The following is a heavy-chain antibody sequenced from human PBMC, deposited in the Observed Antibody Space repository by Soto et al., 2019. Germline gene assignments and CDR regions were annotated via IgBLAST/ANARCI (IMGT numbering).Heavy chain of an antibody. CDR2: ISGDGSST. D-gene: IGHD3-16*01. Sequence: EVQPVESGGGLVQPGGSLRLSCAASGFTFSTSWMHWVRQAPGKGLVWVSRISGDGSSTNYADSVKGRFTISRDNAKNRLYMQMNSLRVDDTAVYSCARGGAGLGYWGQGTLVTVSS. CDR3: ARGGAGLGY. V-gene: IGHV3-74*01. CDR1: GFTFSTSW. J-gene: IGHJ4*02.